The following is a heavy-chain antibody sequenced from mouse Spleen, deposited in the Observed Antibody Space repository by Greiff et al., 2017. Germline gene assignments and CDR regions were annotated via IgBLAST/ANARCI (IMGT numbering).Heavy chain of an antibody. D-gene: IGHD1-1*01. CDR1: GFTFSDYG. Sequence: EVMLVESGGGLVKPGGSLKLSCAASGFTFSDYGMHWVRQAPEKGLEWVAYISSGSSTIYYADTVKGRFTISRDNAKNTLFLQMTSLRSEDTAMYYCARSSYYDGSYGAMDYWGQGTSVTVSS. CDR3: ARSSYYDGSYGAMDY. CDR2: ISSGSSTI. V-gene: IGHV5-17*01. J-gene: IGHJ4*01.